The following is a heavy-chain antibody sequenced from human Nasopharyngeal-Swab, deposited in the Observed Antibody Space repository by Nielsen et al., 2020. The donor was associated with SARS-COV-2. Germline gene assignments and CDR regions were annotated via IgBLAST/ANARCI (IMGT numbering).Heavy chain of an antibody. V-gene: IGHV4-59*01. CDR2: IYYSGST. CDR3: ASTDCSGGSCYSHYYYYMDV. D-gene: IGHD2-15*01. J-gene: IGHJ6*03. Sequence: WIRQPPGRGLEWIGYIYYSGSTNYNPSLKSRVTISVDTSKNQFSLKLSSVTAADTAVYYCASTDCSGGSCYSHYYYYMDVWSKGTTVTVSS.